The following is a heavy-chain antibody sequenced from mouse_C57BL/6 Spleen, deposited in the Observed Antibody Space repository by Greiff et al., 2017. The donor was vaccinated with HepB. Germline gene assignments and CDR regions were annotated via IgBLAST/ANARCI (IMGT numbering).Heavy chain of an antibody. Sequence: QVHVKQSGAELVKPGASVKISCKASGYAFSSYWMNWVKQRPGKGLEWIGQIYPGDGDTNYNGKFKGKATLTADKSSSTAYMQLSSLTSEDSAVYFCARSGSSSSYYAMDYWGQGTSVTVSS. CDR1: GYAFSSYW. CDR3: ARSGSSSSYYAMDY. CDR2: IYPGDGDT. D-gene: IGHD1-1*01. J-gene: IGHJ4*01. V-gene: IGHV1-80*01.